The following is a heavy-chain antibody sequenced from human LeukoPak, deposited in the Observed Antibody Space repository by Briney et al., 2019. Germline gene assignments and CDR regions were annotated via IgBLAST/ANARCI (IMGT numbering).Heavy chain of an antibody. CDR2: ISYDGINK. D-gene: IGHD3-10*01. V-gene: IGHV3-30-3*01. CDR1: GFTFSTYA. J-gene: IGHJ3*02. Sequence: GRSLRLSCAASGFTFSTYAMHWVRQAPGKGLEWVALISYDGINKYHADSVKGRFTISRDNSENTLYLQMNSLRAEDTAVYYCARDLSTMVILGAFHIWGQGTVVTVSS. CDR3: ARDLSTMVILGAFHI.